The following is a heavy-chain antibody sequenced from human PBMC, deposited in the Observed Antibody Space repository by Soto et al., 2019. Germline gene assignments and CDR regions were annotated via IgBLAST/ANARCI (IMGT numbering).Heavy chain of an antibody. CDR2: FYYSGST. D-gene: IGHD1-26*01. J-gene: IGHJ6*02. V-gene: IGHV4-39*01. CDR1: GASITSTSYH. CDR3: ARSVGDYYYGMDV. Sequence: SETLSLTCTVSGASITSTSYHWGWIRQPPGKGLVWIGNFYYSGSTYYNPSLRSRVTISVDASKNQFSVKVSSVTATDTAVYYCARSVGDYYYGMDVWGQGTTVTVSS.